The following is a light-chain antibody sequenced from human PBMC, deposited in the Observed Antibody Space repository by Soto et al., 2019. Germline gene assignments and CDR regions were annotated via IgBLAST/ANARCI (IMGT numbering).Light chain of an antibody. CDR2: GAS. V-gene: IGKV3-11*01. CDR1: QNVRTF. Sequence: EVVLTQSPATLSLSPGERATLSCRASQNVRTFLDWYQQKPGQAPRLLIYGASNRATGIPARFSGSGSGTDFTLTISSLEPEDFAVYYCQQSYSTPLTFGGGTKVEIK. CDR3: QQSYSTPLT. J-gene: IGKJ4*01.